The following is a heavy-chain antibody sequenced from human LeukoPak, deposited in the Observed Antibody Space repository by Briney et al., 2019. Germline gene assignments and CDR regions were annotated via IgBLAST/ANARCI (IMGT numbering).Heavy chain of an antibody. V-gene: IGHV3-30*04. J-gene: IGHJ4*02. CDR3: ARQHEIDGYFDS. CDR1: GFTFSSYA. D-gene: IGHD2-15*01. Sequence: GGSLRLSCAASGFTFSSYAMHWVRQAPGKGLEWVAAISYDGSNKYYADSVKGRFTISRDNSKNTLYLQMNSLRAEDTAVYYCARQHEIDGYFDSWGQGTLVTVSS. CDR2: ISYDGSNK.